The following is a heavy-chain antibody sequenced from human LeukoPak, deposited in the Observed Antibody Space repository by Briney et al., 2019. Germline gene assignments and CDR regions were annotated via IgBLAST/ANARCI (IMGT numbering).Heavy chain of an antibody. CDR3: ARDGDSSWPYYYYYYGMDV. J-gene: IGHJ6*02. V-gene: IGHV1-3*01. CDR2: INAGNGNT. CDR1: GYTFTSYA. Sequence: GASVKVSCKASGYTFTSYAMHWVRQAPGQRLERMGWINAGNGNTKYSQKFQGRVTITRDTSASTAYMELSSLRSEDTAVYYCARDGDSSWPYYYYYYGMDVWGQGTTVTVSS. D-gene: IGHD6-13*01.